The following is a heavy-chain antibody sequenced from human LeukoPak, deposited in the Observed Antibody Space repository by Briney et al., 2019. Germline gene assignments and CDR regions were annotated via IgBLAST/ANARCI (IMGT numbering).Heavy chain of an antibody. CDR3: ARGDTFNWFDP. J-gene: IGHJ5*02. CDR2: INHSGST. CDR1: GGSLSGYY. V-gene: IGHV4-34*01. D-gene: IGHD3-16*01. Sequence: SETLSLTCAVYGGSLSGYYWSWIRQPPGKGLEWIGEINHSGSTNYNPSLKSRVTISVDTSKNQFSLKLSSVTAADTAVYYCARGDTFNWFDPWGQGTLVTVSS.